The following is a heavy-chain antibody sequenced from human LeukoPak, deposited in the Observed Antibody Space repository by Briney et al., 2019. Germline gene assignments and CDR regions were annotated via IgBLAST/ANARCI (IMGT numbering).Heavy chain of an antibody. CDR3: ARASISAAGPGLIDY. J-gene: IGHJ4*02. CDR1: GYTFTGYY. Sequence: GASVKVSCKASGYTFTGYYMHWVRQAPGQGLEWMGWINPNSGGTNYAQKFQGRVTMTRDTSISTAYMELSRLRSDDTAVYYCARASISAAGPGLIDYWGQGTLVIVSS. CDR2: INPNSGGT. D-gene: IGHD6-13*01. V-gene: IGHV1-2*02.